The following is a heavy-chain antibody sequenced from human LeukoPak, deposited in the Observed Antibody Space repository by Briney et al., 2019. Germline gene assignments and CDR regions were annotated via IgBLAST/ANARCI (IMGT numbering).Heavy chain of an antibody. D-gene: IGHD2-8*02. CDR2: IIPIFNSL. J-gene: IGHJ5*01. CDR1: GDTFSNHP. Sequence: ASVKVSCKASGDTFSNHPINWVRQAPGQGLEWLGMIIPIFNSLKYAEKFQGRLTITADKATTTAYLELSSLESDDTALYDSTGVYHGVSWFDSWGQGTLVTVSS. CDR3: TGVYHGVSWFDS. V-gene: IGHV1-69*06.